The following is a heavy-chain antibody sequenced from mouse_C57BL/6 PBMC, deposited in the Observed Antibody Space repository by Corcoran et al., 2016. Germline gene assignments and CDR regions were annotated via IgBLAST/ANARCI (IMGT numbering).Heavy chain of an antibody. D-gene: IGHD4-1*01. CDR1: GYTFTDYY. CDR3: ARNCYFDY. CDR2: INPNNGGT. Sequence: EVQLQQSGPELVKPGASVKISCKASGYTFTDYYMNWVKQSHGKSLEWIGDINPNNGGTSYNQKFKGKATLTVDKSSSTAYMELRSLTSEDSAVYYGARNCYFDYWGQGTTLTVSS. J-gene: IGHJ2*01. V-gene: IGHV1-26*01.